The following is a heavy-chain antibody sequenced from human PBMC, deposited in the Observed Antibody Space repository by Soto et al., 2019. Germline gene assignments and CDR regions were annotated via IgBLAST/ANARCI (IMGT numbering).Heavy chain of an antibody. CDR1: GGTFSSYT. CDR3: ALYYYDSSGSHIHY. CDR2: IIPILGIA. J-gene: IGHJ4*02. D-gene: IGHD3-22*01. V-gene: IGHV1-69*02. Sequence: SVKVSFKASGGTFSSYTISWVRQAPGQGLEWMGRIIPILGIANYAQKFQGRVTITADKSTSTAYMELSSLRSEDTAVYYCALYYYDSSGSHIHYWGQGTLVTVSS.